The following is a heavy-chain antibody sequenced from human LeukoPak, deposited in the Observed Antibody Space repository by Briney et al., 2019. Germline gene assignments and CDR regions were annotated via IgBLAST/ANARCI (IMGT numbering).Heavy chain of an antibody. CDR2: ISSSSSYI. CDR3: ARDGGLYSSSSRAFDI. Sequence: GGSLRLSCAASGFTFSSYSMNWVRQAPGKGLEWVSSISSSSSYIYYADSVKGRFTISRDNAKNSLYLQMNSLRAEDTAVYYCARDGGLYSSSSRAFDIWGQGTMVTVSS. D-gene: IGHD6-13*01. V-gene: IGHV3-21*01. J-gene: IGHJ3*02. CDR1: GFTFSSYS.